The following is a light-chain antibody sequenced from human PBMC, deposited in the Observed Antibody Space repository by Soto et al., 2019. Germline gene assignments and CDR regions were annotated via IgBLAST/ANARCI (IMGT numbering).Light chain of an antibody. V-gene: IGKV3-20*01. CDR3: QQYGSSPRT. CDR2: GAS. J-gene: IGKJ1*01. Sequence: DIGLSQSPGTPSLSPGERATLSCRASQTVRSSSLAWYQQKPGQAPRLLIFGASTRAAGFPDRFSGSGSGTDFTLTISRLEPEDFAVYYCQQYGSSPRTFGQGTKVDI. CDR1: QTVRSSS.